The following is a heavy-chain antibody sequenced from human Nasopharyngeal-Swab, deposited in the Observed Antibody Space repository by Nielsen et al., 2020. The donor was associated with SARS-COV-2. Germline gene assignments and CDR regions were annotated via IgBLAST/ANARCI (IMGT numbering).Heavy chain of an antibody. V-gene: IGHV1-46*01. CDR1: GYTFTSYY. Sequence: ASVKVSCKASGYTFTSYYMHWVRQAPGQGLEWMGIINPSGGSTSYAQKFQGRVTMTRDTSTSTVYMELSSLRSEDTAVYYCARAPDIAVADDWFDPWGQGTLVTVSS. CDR2: INPSGGST. CDR3: ARAPDIAVADDWFDP. D-gene: IGHD6-19*01. J-gene: IGHJ5*02.